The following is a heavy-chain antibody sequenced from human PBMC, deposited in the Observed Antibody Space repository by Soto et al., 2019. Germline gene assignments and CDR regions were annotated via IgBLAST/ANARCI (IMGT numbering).Heavy chain of an antibody. CDR2: IYPGDHET. CDR1: GYTFSNFW. V-gene: IGHV5-51*01. Sequence: PGESLKISCQSSGYTFSNFWSGWVRQLPGKGLEWMGIIYPGDHETRYSPSFHGKVTISADRSINTAYLQWNSLEASDTAFYFCARSPRSSPYFDYWGQGALVTSPQ. J-gene: IGHJ4*02. CDR3: ARSPRSSPYFDY. D-gene: IGHD6-13*01.